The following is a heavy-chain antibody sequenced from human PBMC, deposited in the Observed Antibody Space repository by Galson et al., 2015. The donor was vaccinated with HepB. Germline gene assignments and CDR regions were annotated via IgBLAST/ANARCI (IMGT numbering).Heavy chain of an antibody. J-gene: IGHJ4*02. D-gene: IGHD3-22*01. CDR3: AKDSKSYYYDSSGSDY. Sequence: SLRLSCAASGFTFSSYGMHWVRQAPGKGLEWVAFIRYDGSNKYYADSVKGRFTISRDNSKNTLYLQMNSLRAEDTAVYYCAKDSKSYYYDSSGSDYWGQGTLVTVSS. CDR1: GFTFSSYG. CDR2: IRYDGSNK. V-gene: IGHV3-30*02.